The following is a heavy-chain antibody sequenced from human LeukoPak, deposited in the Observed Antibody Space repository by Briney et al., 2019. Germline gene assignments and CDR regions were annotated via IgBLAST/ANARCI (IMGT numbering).Heavy chain of an antibody. V-gene: IGHV4-34*01. D-gene: IGHD3-10*01. CDR2: INHSGST. Sequence: SETLSLTCAVYGGSFSGYYWSWIRQPPGKGLEWIGEINHSGSTNYNPSLKSRVTISVDTSKNQFSLKLSSVTAADTAVYYCARGLPMQVVRGVIHPLDWFDPCGQGTLVTVSS. J-gene: IGHJ5*02. CDR1: GGSFSGYY. CDR3: ARGLPMQVVRGVIHPLDWFDP.